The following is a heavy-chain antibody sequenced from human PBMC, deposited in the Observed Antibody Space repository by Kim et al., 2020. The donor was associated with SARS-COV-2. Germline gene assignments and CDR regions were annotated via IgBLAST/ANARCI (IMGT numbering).Heavy chain of an antibody. CDR1: GFTFSSYG. D-gene: IGHD3-10*01. CDR3: ARDYHSTYGYVLLWFGELSPSSFDY. J-gene: IGHJ4*02. Sequence: GGSLRLSCAASGFTFSSYGMHWVRQAPGKGLEWVAVISYDGSNKYYADSVKGRFTISRDNSKNTLYLQMNSLRAEDTAVYYCARDYHSTYGYVLLWFGELSPSSFDYWGQGTLVTVSS. V-gene: IGHV3-33*05. CDR2: ISYDGSNK.